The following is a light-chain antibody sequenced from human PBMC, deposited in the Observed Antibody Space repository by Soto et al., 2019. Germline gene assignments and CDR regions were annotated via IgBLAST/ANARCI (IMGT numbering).Light chain of an antibody. CDR3: QHYNSYSEA. V-gene: IGKV1-5*01. CDR1: QALSNY. CDR2: DAS. Sequence: DIQLTQSPSVLSASVGDTVTITCRASQALSNYLAWYQQKPGKAPDLLIYDASSLESGVPSRFSGSGSGTEFTLTISSLQPDDFATYYCQHYNSYSEAFGQGTKVDIK. J-gene: IGKJ1*01.